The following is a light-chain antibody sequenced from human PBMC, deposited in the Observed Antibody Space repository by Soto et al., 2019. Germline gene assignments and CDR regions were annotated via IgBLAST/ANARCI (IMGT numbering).Light chain of an antibody. V-gene: IGKV1-8*01. CDR1: QGISSY. CDR2: AAS. CDR3: QQYNNWRT. Sequence: AIRMTQSPSSFSASTGDRVTITCRASQGISSYLAWYQQKPGKAPKLLIYAASSLQSGVPSSFSGSGSGTDFTLTISSLQSEDFAVYYCQQYNNWRTFGQGTKVDIK. J-gene: IGKJ1*01.